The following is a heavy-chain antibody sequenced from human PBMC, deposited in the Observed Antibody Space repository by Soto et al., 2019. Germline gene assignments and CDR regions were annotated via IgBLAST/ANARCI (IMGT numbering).Heavy chain of an antibody. Sequence: GGSLRLSCTGSGFTFSDYAISWSRQAPGKGLEWVGVIRSKAYGETADYAASVKGRFTTLRDDSKSIAYLQMNSLQSEDTGVYYCTKYTYTSRYSYFGMDVWGHGTTVTVSS. V-gene: IGHV3-49*03. CDR3: TKYTYTSRYSYFGMDV. CDR2: IRSKAYGETA. J-gene: IGHJ6*02. CDR1: GFTFSDYA. D-gene: IGHD2-2*01.